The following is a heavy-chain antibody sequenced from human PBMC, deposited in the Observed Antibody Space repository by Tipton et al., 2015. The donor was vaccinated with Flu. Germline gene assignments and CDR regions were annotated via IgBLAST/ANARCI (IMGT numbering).Heavy chain of an antibody. Sequence: TLSLTCTVSGGSISSGGYYWSWIRQHPGKGLEWIGYIYYSGSTYYNPSLKSRVTISVDTSKNQFSLKLSSVTAADTAVYYCATYQGAYSSSSVFEINDAFDIWGQGTMVTVSS. CDR1: GGSISSGGYY. J-gene: IGHJ3*02. CDR2: IYYSGST. D-gene: IGHD6-6*01. V-gene: IGHV4-31*03. CDR3: ATYQGAYSSSSVFEINDAFDI.